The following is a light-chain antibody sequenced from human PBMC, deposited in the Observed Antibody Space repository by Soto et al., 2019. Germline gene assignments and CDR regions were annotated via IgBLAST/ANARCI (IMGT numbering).Light chain of an antibody. CDR1: QSVSSSY. V-gene: IGKV3-20*01. CDR3: QKYNSAPLT. Sequence: EIVLTQSPGTLSLSPGERATLSCRASQSVSSSYLAWYQQKPGQAPRLLIYGASSRATGIPDRFSGSGSGTDFTLTISGLEPEDVAAYYCQKYNSAPLTFGGGTKVEIK. J-gene: IGKJ4*01. CDR2: GAS.